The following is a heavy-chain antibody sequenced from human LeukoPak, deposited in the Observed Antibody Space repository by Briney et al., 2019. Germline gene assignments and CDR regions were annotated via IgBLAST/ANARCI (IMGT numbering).Heavy chain of an antibody. CDR1: GYTFTSYS. J-gene: IGHJ3*02. Sequence: ASVKVSCKASGYTFTSYSISWVRQAPGQGLEWMGWISAYNGNTNYAQKLQGRVTMTTDTSTSTAYMELRSLRSGDTAVYYCARVVVPAAIHPFDAFDIWGQGTMVTVSS. D-gene: IGHD2-2*01. CDR3: ARVVVPAAIHPFDAFDI. V-gene: IGHV1-18*01. CDR2: ISAYNGNT.